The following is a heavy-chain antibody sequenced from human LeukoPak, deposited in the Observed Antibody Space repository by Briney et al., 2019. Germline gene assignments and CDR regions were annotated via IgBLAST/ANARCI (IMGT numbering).Heavy chain of an antibody. CDR3: ARGSKGYGYYYYYYMDV. V-gene: IGHV1-46*01. CDR1: GYTFTSYY. J-gene: IGHJ6*03. Sequence: GASVKVSCKASGYTFTSYYMHWVRQAPGQGLEWMGIINPSGGSTSYAQKFQGRVTMTRGMSTSTAYMELSSLRSEDTAVYYCARGSKGYGYYYYYYMDVWGKGTTVTVSS. CDR2: INPSGGST. D-gene: IGHD5-18*01.